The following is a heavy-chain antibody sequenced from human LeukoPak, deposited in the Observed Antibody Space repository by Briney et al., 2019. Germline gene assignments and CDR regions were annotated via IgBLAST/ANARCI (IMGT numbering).Heavy chain of an antibody. Sequence: PGGSLRLSCAASGFTFNNYAMSWVRQAPGKGLEWVSTISDNGDSTYYADSVKGRFTISRDNSQNTLYLQMDSLRAEDTAVYYCARDPNYWGQGTLVTVSS. J-gene: IGHJ4*02. V-gene: IGHV3-23*01. CDR1: GFTFNNYA. CDR3: ARDPNY. CDR2: ISDNGDST.